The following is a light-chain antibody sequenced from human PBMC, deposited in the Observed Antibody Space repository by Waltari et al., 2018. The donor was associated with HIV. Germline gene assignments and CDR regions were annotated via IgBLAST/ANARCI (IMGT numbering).Light chain of an antibody. CDR2: DSH. CDR3: GTWDSSLSAAV. CDR1: SSNIGNNY. Sequence: QSVLTQPPSVSAAPGQKVTISCSGSSSNIGNNYVSWYQQLPGTAPRLLTQDSHKRPSEIPDRCSGSQAGASATLDITGLQTGDEADYYCGTWDSSLSAAVFGGGTKLAVL. J-gene: IGLJ2*01. V-gene: IGLV1-51*01.